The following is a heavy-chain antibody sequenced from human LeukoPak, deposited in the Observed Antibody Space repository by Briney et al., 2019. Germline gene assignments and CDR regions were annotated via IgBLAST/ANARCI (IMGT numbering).Heavy chain of an antibody. CDR2: IYYSGST. Sequence: PSETLSLTCTVSGGSISSYYWGWIRQPPGKGLEWIGYIYYSGSTNYNPSLKSRVTISVDTSKNQFSLKLSSVTAADTAVYYCARGGITGTTGAFDIWGQGTMVTVSS. D-gene: IGHD1-7*01. J-gene: IGHJ3*02. CDR3: ARGGITGTTGAFDI. CDR1: GGSISSYY. V-gene: IGHV4-59*01.